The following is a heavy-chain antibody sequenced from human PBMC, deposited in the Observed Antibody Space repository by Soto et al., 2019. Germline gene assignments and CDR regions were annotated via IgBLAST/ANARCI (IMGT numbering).Heavy chain of an antibody. D-gene: IGHD3-10*01. CDR1: GGSISSYY. J-gene: IGHJ4*02. CDR2: IYYSGST. V-gene: IGHV4-59*01. CDR3: ARAETYYYGSGSHAH. Sequence: PSETLSLTCTVSGGSISSYYWSWIRQPPGKGLEWIGYIYYSGSTNYNPSLKSRVTISVDTSKNQFSLKLSSVTAADTAVYYCARAETYYYGSGSHAHWGQGTLVTVS.